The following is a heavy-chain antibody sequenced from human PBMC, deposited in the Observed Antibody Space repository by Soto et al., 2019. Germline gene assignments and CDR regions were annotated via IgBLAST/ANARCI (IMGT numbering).Heavy chain of an antibody. J-gene: IGHJ4*02. CDR1: GFTFDDYA. V-gene: IGHV3-9*01. Sequence: GGSLRLSCAASGFTFDDYAMHWVRQAPGKGLEWVSGISWNSGSIGYADSVKGRFTISRDNAKNSLYLQMNSLRAEDTALYYCAKDIHRKTYYDFWSGFGYWGQGTLVTVSS. CDR2: ISWNSGSI. CDR3: AKDIHRKTYYDFWSGFGY. D-gene: IGHD3-3*01.